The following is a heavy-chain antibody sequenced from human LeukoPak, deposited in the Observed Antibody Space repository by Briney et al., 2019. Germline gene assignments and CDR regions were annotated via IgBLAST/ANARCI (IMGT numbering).Heavy chain of an antibody. CDR3: ARGPGYGSGYYVYWAAFDI. J-gene: IGHJ3*02. CDR1: GYTFTSYY. CDR2: INPSGGST. V-gene: IGHV1-46*01. D-gene: IGHD3-22*01. Sequence: GASVKVSCKASGYTFTSYYMHWVRQAPGQGLEWMGIINPSGGSTSYAQKFQGRVTMTRDMSTSTVYMELSSLRSEDTAVYYCARGPGYGSGYYVYWAAFDIWGQGTMVSVSS.